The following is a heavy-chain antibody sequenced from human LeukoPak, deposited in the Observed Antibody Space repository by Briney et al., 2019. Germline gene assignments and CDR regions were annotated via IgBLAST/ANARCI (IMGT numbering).Heavy chain of an antibody. CDR3: ARSAGSRGVADY. Sequence: GESLKISCKGSGYSFTSYWIGRVRQMHENVLEYMLIFYPGDSDTRYSPSFQGQVTLSADKSITTAYLQWSSLKASDTAIYYCARSAGSRGVADYWGQGTLVTVSS. D-gene: IGHD3-10*01. CDR1: GYSFTSYW. J-gene: IGHJ4*02. V-gene: IGHV5-51*01. CDR2: FYPGDSDT.